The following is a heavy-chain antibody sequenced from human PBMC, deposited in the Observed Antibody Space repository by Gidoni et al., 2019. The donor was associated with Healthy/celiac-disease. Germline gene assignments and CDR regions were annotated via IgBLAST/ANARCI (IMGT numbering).Heavy chain of an antibody. J-gene: IGHJ4*02. Sequence: EVQLVESGGGLVQPGGSLRLSCAASGFTFSNAWMSWVRQAPGKGLEWVGRIKSKTDGGKTDYAAPVKGRFTSSRDDSKNTLYLQMNSLKTEDTAVYYCTTAGGYPVGGDYWGQGTLVTVSS. V-gene: IGHV3-15*01. CDR1: GFTFSNAW. D-gene: IGHD3-22*01. CDR3: TTAGGYPVGGDY. CDR2: IKSKTDGGKT.